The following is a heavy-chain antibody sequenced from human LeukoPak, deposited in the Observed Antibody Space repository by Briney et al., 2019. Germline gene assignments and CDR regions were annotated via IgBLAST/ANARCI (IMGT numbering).Heavy chain of an antibody. V-gene: IGHV3-23*01. J-gene: IGHJ4*02. CDR1: GFTFSSYA. CDR3: AKDGTWIQLWFCY. CDR2: ISGSGGST. D-gene: IGHD5-18*01. Sequence: GGSLRVSCAASGFTFSSYAMSWVRQAPGKGLEWVSAISGSGGSTYYADSVKGRFTTSRDNSKNTLYLQMNSLRAEDTAVYYCAKDGTWIQLWFCYWGQGTLVTVSS.